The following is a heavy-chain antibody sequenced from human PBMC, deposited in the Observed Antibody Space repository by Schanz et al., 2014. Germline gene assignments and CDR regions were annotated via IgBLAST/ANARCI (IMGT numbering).Heavy chain of an antibody. CDR3: ARTRTTGTTFTWFDP. CDR1: GGSISSYY. CDR2: IYTSGST. V-gene: IGHV4-4*07. J-gene: IGHJ5*02. Sequence: QVQLQESGPGLVKPSETLSLTCTVSGGSISSYYWSWIRQPAGKGLEWIGRIYTSGSTNYNPSLKSRATMSVATSKTQFSLKLSSVTAADTAVYYCARTRTTGTTFTWFDPWGQGTLVTVSS. D-gene: IGHD1-1*01.